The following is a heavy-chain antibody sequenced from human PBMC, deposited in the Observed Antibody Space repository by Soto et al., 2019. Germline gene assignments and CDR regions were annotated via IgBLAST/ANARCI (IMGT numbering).Heavy chain of an antibody. D-gene: IGHD3-16*01. CDR3: AKDLSWGQCDY. CDR1: GFTFSNYW. J-gene: IGHJ4*02. CDR2: INTDGTTT. V-gene: IGHV3-74*03. Sequence: EVQLVESGGGLFQPGGSLRLSCAGSGFTFSNYWMHWDRQDPEKGLVWVSTINTDGTTTQYADSVKGRFTVTRDNAKNTLYLQMNSLRVEDTAVYFCAKDLSWGQCDYWGQGTLVTVSS.